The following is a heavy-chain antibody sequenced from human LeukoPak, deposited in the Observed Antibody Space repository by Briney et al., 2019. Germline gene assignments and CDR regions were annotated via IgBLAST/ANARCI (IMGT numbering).Heavy chain of an antibody. CDR3: AKGQELDDGVFDS. D-gene: IGHD6-13*01. V-gene: IGHV3-23*01. CDR1: GFTFSSIA. J-gene: IGHJ4*02. Sequence: GRSLRLSCAASGFTFSSIAMTWVRQAPGKGLEWVSSIRSNGDTTYNADSVKGRFTISRDNSKNTLYLQMNSLRVDDTAIYYCAKGQELDDGVFDSWGQGTLVTVSS. CDR2: IRSNGDTT.